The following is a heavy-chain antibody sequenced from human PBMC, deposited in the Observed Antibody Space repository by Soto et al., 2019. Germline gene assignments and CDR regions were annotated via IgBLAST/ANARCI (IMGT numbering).Heavy chain of an antibody. Sequence: ASVKVSCKASGYTFTNDPITWVREAPGQGLEWMGWINTYNQNTIYAQKFQGRVTMTTDTSTSTSYLELGSLRSDDTAVYYCGRESSGSGWSFDFWGQGSLVTVSS. CDR2: INTYNQNT. CDR3: GRESSGSGWSFDF. V-gene: IGHV1-18*04. D-gene: IGHD6-19*01. J-gene: IGHJ4*02. CDR1: GYTFTNDP.